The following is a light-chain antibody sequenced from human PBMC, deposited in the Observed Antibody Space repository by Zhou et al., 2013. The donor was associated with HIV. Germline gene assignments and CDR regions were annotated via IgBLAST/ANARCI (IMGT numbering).Light chain of an antibody. J-gene: IGKJ3*01. CDR2: AAS. CDR1: QSVTNY. V-gene: IGKV1-39*01. CDR3: QQSYSTPIFT. Sequence: DIQMTQSPSSLSASVGDTVTITCRASQSVTNYLNWYQQKLGKAPTLLIFAASRLQSGVPSRFSGSGSGTDFTLTITSLEPEDFATYFCQQSYSTPIFTFGPGTKVDIK.